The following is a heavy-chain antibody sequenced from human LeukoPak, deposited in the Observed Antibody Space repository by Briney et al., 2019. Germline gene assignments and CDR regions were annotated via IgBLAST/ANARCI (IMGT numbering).Heavy chain of an antibody. Sequence: GGSLRLSCAASGFTFKNYGMHWVRQAPGKGLEWVAVIWPDGSTKYYADSVKGRLAISRDNAKNTLYLQMDSLRVDDTAVYYCARESGSRGDVDYWGQGTLVTVCS. D-gene: IGHD1-26*01. J-gene: IGHJ4*02. V-gene: IGHV3-33*01. CDR1: GFTFKNYG. CDR3: ARESGSRGDVDY. CDR2: IWPDGSTK.